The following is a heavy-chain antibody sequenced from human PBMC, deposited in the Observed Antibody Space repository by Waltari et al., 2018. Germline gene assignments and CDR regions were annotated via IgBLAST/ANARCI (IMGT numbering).Heavy chain of an antibody. CDR1: NY. J-gene: IGHJ3*02. CDR3: ARDIQKIAAANDAFDI. CDR2: IYSGGST. D-gene: IGHD6-13*01. Sequence: NYMRWVRQAPGKGLEWVSVIYSGGSTYYADSVKGRFTISRDNSKNTLYLQMNSLRAEDTAVYYCARDIQKIAAANDAFDIWGQGTMVTVSS. V-gene: IGHV3-53*01.